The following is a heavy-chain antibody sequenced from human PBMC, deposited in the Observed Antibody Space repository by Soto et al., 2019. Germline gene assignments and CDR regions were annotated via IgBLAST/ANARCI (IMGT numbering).Heavy chain of an antibody. J-gene: IGHJ4*02. Sequence: QVQLQESGPGLVKPSQTLSLTCTVSGGSIRSGGYYWSWIRQHPGTGLEWIGNIIYIGSTYYNTSLKSRVTISVDTSKNQFSMNLSSVTAADTVVYFFARSYYKSCVSGYWGQGPLVTVSS. V-gene: IGHV4-31*03. CDR2: IIYIGST. CDR3: ARSYYKSCVSGY. D-gene: IGHD3-22*01. CDR1: GGSIRSGGYY.